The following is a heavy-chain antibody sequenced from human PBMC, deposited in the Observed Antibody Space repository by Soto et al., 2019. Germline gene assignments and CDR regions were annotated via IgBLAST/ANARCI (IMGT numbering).Heavy chain of an antibody. V-gene: IGHV3-74*01. CDR1: GFTFSSYW. J-gene: IGHJ4*02. Sequence: EVQLVESGGGLVQPGGSLRLSCAASGFTFSSYWMHWVRQAPGKGLVWVSRINSDGSSTSYADSVKGRFTISRDNAKNTLYLQMNRLRAEDTGVDYCVRTSLVVAAATREDYWGQGTLVTVSS. CDR3: VRTSLVVAAATREDY. D-gene: IGHD2-15*01. CDR2: INSDGSST.